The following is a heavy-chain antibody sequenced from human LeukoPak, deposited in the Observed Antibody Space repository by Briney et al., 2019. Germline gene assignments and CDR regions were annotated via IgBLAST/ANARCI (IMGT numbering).Heavy chain of an antibody. D-gene: IGHD3-10*01. CDR3: AKDLKVRGVINFDY. V-gene: IGHV3-23*01. CDR1: GFTFSSYA. CDR2: ISGSGGST. J-gene: IGHJ4*02. Sequence: PGGSLRLSCAASGFTFSSYAMSWVRQAPGKGLEWVSAISGSGGSTYYADSVKGRFTISRDNSKNTLYLQMNSLRDEDTAVYYCAKDLKVRGVINFDYWGQGTLVTVSS.